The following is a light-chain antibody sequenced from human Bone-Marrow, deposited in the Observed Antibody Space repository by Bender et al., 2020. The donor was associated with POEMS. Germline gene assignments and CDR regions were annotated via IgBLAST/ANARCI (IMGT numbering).Light chain of an antibody. Sequence: QSVLTQPPSVSGAPGQRVTVSCTGSSSNIGADSDVHWYQQHPGTAPRLLIFADNNRPSGVPDRFSASKSATSASLAITGLQPEDEADYYCCSYAGSYTLVFGGGTKLTVL. CDR1: SSNIGADSD. CDR3: CSYAGSYTLV. J-gene: IGLJ2*01. V-gene: IGLV1-40*01. CDR2: ADN.